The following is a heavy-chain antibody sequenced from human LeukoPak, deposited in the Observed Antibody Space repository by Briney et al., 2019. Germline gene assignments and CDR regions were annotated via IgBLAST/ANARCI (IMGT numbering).Heavy chain of an antibody. CDR2: IYYRGST. V-gene: IGHV4-39*02. D-gene: IGHD1-14*01. CDR3: GREMRPGIYYYYMDV. Sequence: SETLSLTCTVSGGSISTSSYFWVWLRQPPGKGLECIGRIYYRGSTYYNPALKRRVIITVDMSKNQNSLRLSSVTAADTAVYYCGREMRPGIYYYYMDVWGKGTTVTISS. CDR1: GGSISTSSYF. J-gene: IGHJ6*03.